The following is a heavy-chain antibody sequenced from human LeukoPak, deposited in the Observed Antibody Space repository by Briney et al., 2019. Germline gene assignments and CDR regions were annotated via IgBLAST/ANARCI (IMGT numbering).Heavy chain of an antibody. CDR2: IYYSGST. V-gene: IGHV4-59*01. CDR3: ARETVAIRNWFDP. Sequence: NPSETLSLTCTVSGGSIGSYYWSWIRQPPGKGLEWIGYIYYSGSTNYNPSLKSRVTISVDKSKNQFSLKLSSVTSADTAVYYCARETVAIRNWFDPWGQGTLVTVSS. J-gene: IGHJ5*02. CDR1: GGSIGSYY. D-gene: IGHD4-11*01.